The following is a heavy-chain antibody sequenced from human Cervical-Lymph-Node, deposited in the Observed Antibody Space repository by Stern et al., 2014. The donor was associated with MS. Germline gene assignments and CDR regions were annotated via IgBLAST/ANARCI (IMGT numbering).Heavy chain of an antibody. CDR1: GYTFTSFD. J-gene: IGHJ4*02. CDR3: ARSTSADY. V-gene: IGHV1-8*01. Sequence: DQLVESGAEVKKPGASVTVSCKASGYTFTSFDIIWVRQAAGQGLEWMGWLNPNTGERGYAQKFRGRVTMSRITSKSTAFMELSSLTSDDTALYFCARSTSADYWGQGTLVTVSS. CDR2: LNPNTGER.